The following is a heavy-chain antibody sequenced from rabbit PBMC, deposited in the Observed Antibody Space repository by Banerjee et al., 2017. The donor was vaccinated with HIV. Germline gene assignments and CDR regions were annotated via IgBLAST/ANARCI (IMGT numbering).Heavy chain of an antibody. V-gene: IGHV1S45*01. Sequence: QEQLEESGGDLVKPEGSLTLTCTASGFSFTNKYVMCWVRQAPGKGLEWIACINTSSGNTVYANWAKGRFTISKTSSTTVTLQMTSLTAADTATYFCARDGFGTGPDYDLWGPGPLVTVS. J-gene: IGHJ4*01. D-gene: IGHD7-1*01. CDR3: ARDGFGTGPDYDL. CDR1: GFSFTNKYV. CDR2: INTSSGNT.